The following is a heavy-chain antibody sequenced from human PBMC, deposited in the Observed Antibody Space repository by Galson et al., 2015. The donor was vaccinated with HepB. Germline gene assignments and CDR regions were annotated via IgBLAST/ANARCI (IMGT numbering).Heavy chain of an antibody. CDR3: AKDPRRNRNWVLWFGETFQGGGYYYGMDV. CDR1: GFTFSSYG. CDR2: ISYDGSNK. Sequence: SLRLSCAASGFTFSSYGMHWVRQAPGKGLEWVAVISYDGSNKYYADSVKGRFTISRDNSKNTLYLQMNSLRAEDTAVYYCAKDPRRNRNWVLWFGETFQGGGYYYGMDVWGQGTTVTVSS. D-gene: IGHD3-10*01. V-gene: IGHV3-30*18. J-gene: IGHJ6*02.